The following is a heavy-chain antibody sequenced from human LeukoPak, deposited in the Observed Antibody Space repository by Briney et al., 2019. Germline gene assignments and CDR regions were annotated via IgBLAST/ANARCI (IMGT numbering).Heavy chain of an antibody. J-gene: IGHJ4*02. CDR3: ARSIVGATGIDY. V-gene: IGHV3-21*01. CDR2: ISSSSSYI. Sequence: GGSLRLSCAASGFTLSSYSMNWVRQAPGKGLEWVSSISSSSSYIYYADSVKGRFTISRDNAKNSLYLQMNSLRAEDTAVYYCARSIVGATGIDYWGQGTLVTVSS. D-gene: IGHD1-26*01. CDR1: GFTLSSYS.